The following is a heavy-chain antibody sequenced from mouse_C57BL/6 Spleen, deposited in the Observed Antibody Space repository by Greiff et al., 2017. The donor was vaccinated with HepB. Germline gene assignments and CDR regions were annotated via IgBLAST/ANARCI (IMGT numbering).Heavy chain of an antibody. D-gene: IGHD1-1*01. CDR2: ISSGSSTI. V-gene: IGHV5-17*01. CDR1: GFTFSDYG. Sequence: EVKLVESGGGLVKPGGSLKLSCAASGFTFSDYGMHWVRQAPEKGLEWVAYISSGSSTIYYADTVKGRFTISRDNAQNTLFLQMTSLRSEDTAMYYCAREGFITTVDPYAMDYWGQGTSVTVSS. J-gene: IGHJ4*01. CDR3: AREGFITTVDPYAMDY.